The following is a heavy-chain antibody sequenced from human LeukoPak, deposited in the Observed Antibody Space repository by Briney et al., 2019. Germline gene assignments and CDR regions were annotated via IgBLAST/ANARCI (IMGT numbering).Heavy chain of an antibody. CDR3: ARVWDDSSGDRDY. Sequence: GGSLRLSCAASGITFSDYSMNWVRQAPGKGLEWVSYISSGSGTIYYADSVKGRFTISRDNAKNSLYLQMNSLRAEDTAVYYCARVWDDSSGDRDYWAREPWSPSPQ. CDR1: GITFSDYS. V-gene: IGHV3-48*01. D-gene: IGHD3-22*01. CDR2: ISSGSGTI. J-gene: IGHJ4*02.